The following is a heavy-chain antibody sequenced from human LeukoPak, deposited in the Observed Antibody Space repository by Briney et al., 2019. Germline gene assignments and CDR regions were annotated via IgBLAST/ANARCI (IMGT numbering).Heavy chain of an antibody. Sequence: PGGSLRLSCAASGFTFSSYAMSWVRQAPGKGLEWVSTISGSGGNTYYADSVKGRFTISRDNSKNTLYPQMNGLRAEDTAVYYCASARYCSGGSCSYYYGMDVWGKGTTVTVSS. V-gene: IGHV3-23*01. D-gene: IGHD2-15*01. CDR1: GFTFSSYA. CDR2: ISGSGGNT. J-gene: IGHJ6*04. CDR3: ASARYCSGGSCSYYYGMDV.